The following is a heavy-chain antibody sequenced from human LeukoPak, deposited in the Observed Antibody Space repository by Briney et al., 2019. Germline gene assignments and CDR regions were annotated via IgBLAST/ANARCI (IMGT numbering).Heavy chain of an antibody. J-gene: IGHJ4*02. CDR1: GYTFTSYG. D-gene: IGHD2-15*01. Sequence: ASVKVSCKASGYTFTSYGISWVRQAPGQGLEWMGWISAYNGNTNYAQKLQGRVTMTTDTSTSTAYMELRSLRSDDTAVYYCARGRYCSGGSCRGPFDYWGQGTLVTVSS. CDR2: ISAYNGNT. V-gene: IGHV1-18*01. CDR3: ARGRYCSGGSCRGPFDY.